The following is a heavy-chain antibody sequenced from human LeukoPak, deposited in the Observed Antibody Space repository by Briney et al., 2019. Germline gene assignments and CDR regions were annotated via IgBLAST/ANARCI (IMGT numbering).Heavy chain of an antibody. CDR3: AKAQTGGTTIDY. CDR1: GFTFSSYG. J-gene: IGHJ4*02. Sequence: GGSLRLSCAASGFTFSSYGMHWVRQAPGKGLEWVAFIRYDGSNKYYTDSVKGRFTISRDNSKSTLYLQMNSLRAEETAVYYCAKAQTGGTTIDYWGQGTLVTVSS. V-gene: IGHV3-30*02. D-gene: IGHD1-14*01. CDR2: IRYDGSNK.